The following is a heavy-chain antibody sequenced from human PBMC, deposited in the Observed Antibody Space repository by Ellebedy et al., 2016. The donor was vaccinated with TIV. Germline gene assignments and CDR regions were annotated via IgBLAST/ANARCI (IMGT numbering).Heavy chain of an antibody. J-gene: IGHJ4*02. V-gene: IGHV1-2*02. CDR2: INPNSGGT. CDR3: ARGSSSALHDY. D-gene: IGHD6-6*01. CDR1: GYTLTELS. Sequence: ASVKVSCXVSGYTLTELSMHWVRQAPGQGLEWMGWINPNSGGTNYAQKFQGRVTMTRDTSISTAYMELSRLRSDDTAVYYCARGSSSALHDYWGQGTLVTVSS.